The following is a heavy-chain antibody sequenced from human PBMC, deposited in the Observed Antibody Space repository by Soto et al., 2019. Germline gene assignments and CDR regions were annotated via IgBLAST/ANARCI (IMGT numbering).Heavy chain of an antibody. D-gene: IGHD6-13*01. CDR1: GYTFTSFS. V-gene: IGHV1-2*02. Sequence: QVQLVQSGAEVKKPGVSVKVSCSASGYTFTSFSMHWVRQAPGQGLEWMGIINPNSGGTNYAQKFQGRVTMTRDTSISTAYMELSRLRSDDTAVYYCARRYSSSWPYYGMDVWGQGTTVTVSS. CDR2: INPNSGGT. CDR3: ARRYSSSWPYYGMDV. J-gene: IGHJ6*02.